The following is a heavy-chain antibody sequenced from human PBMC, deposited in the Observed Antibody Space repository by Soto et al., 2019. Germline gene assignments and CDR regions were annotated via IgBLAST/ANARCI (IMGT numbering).Heavy chain of an antibody. CDR2: IIPIFGTA. D-gene: IGHD6-13*01. J-gene: IGHJ5*02. CDR3: ARARVAKLEAAAGPRGRWFDP. Sequence: GASVKVSCKASGGTFSSYAISWVRQAPGQGLEWMGGIIPIFGTANYAQKFQGRVTITADESTSTAYMELSSLRPEDTAVYYCARARVAKLEAAAGPRGRWFDPWGQGTLVTVSS. V-gene: IGHV1-69*13. CDR1: GGTFSSYA.